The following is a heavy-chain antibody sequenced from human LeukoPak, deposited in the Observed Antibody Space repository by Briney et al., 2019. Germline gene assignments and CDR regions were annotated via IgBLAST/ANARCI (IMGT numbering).Heavy chain of an antibody. J-gene: IGHJ4*02. V-gene: IGHV3-7*03. CDR2: IKQDGSEK. D-gene: IGHD3-22*01. CDR3: ATYYDKSGYYGRHDY. Sequence: GGSLRLSCADSGFTFSNFAMSWVRQAPGKGLEWVANIKQDGSEKYYVDSVKGRCTISRDNSKNTVYLQMNSLRAEDTAVYYCATYYDKSGYYGRHDYWGQGTLVTVSS. CDR1: GFTFSNFA.